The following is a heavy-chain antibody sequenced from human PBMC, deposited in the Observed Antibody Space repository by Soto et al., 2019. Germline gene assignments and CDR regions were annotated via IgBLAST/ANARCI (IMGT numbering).Heavy chain of an antibody. V-gene: IGHV3-21*01. Sequence: PGGSLRLSCAASGFTFSSDSMNWVRQAPGKGLEWVSSISSSSSYIYYADSVKGRFTISRDNAKNSLYLQMNSLRAEDTAVYYCARDRGGGSYYYDSSGQLRTRYSADAFDIWGQGTMVTVSS. CDR2: ISSSSSYI. J-gene: IGHJ3*02. CDR1: GFTFSSDS. CDR3: ARDRGGGSYYYDSSGQLRTRYSADAFDI. D-gene: IGHD3-22*01.